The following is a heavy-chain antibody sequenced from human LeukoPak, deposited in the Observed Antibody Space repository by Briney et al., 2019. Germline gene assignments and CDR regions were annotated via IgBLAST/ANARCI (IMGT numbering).Heavy chain of an antibody. V-gene: IGHV3-53*01. Sequence: GGSLRLSCTVSGFTVSSNSMSWVRQAPGKGLEWVSFIYSDNTHYSDSVKGRFTISRDNAKNSLYLQMNSLRAEDTAVYYCARVGYVPGTDDYWGQGTLVTVSS. CDR1: GFTVSSNS. D-gene: IGHD3-16*01. J-gene: IGHJ4*02. CDR2: IYSDNT. CDR3: ARVGYVPGTDDY.